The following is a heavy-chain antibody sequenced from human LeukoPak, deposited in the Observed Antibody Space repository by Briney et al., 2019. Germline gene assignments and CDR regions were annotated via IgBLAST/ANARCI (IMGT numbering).Heavy chain of an antibody. CDR2: ISYDGSNK. D-gene: IGHD4-17*01. Sequence: PGGSLRLSCAASGFTFSSYGTHWVRQAPGKGLEWVAVISYDGSNKYYADSVKGRFTISRDNSKNTLYLQMNSLRAEDTAVYYCAKELGTRTVTTAFDYWGQGTLVTVSS. CDR1: GFTFSSYG. V-gene: IGHV3-30*18. J-gene: IGHJ4*02. CDR3: AKELGTRTVTTAFDY.